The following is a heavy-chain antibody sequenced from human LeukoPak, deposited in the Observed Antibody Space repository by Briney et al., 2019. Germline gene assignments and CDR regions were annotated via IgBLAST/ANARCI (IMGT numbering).Heavy chain of an antibody. CDR2: ITGNSGST. J-gene: IGHJ4*02. D-gene: IGHD3-22*01. V-gene: IGHV3-9*01. CDR1: GFNFDDYA. CDR3: AKDFYYDSSGYPNPLDY. Sequence: GGSLRLSCAASGFNFDDYAMHWVRQAPGKGLEWVSGITGNSGSTGYADSVKGRFTISRDDAKNSLYLQMNSLRAEDTALYYCAKDFYYDSSGYPNPLDYWGQGTLVTVSS.